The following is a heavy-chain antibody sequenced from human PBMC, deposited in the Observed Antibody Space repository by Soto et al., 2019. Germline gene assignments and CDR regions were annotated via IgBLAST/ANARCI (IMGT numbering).Heavy chain of an antibody. D-gene: IGHD2-15*01. V-gene: IGHV3-30-3*01. CDR2: ISYDGSNK. Sequence: QVQLVESGGGVVQPGRSLRLSCAASGFTFSSYAMHWVRQAPGKGLEWVAVISYDGSNKYYADSVKGRFTISRDNSKNPLYLQMNSLRAEDTAVYYCAREGGGGMDVWGQGTTVTVSS. J-gene: IGHJ6*02. CDR3: AREGGGGMDV. CDR1: GFTFSSYA.